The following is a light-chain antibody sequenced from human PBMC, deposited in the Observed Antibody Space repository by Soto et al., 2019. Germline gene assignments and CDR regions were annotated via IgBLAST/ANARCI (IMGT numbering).Light chain of an antibody. CDR2: DAS. Sequence: DVQMTQSPSTLSASVAGRVTITCRASQSVSNWWAWYQQTPGKAPNVLIYDASSLESGVPSRVSGSGSGTEFTLSSSSLQHADVATESCQQYNPNSRTFGQGTKVDI. J-gene: IGKJ1*01. V-gene: IGKV1-5*01. CDR1: QSVSNW. CDR3: QQYNPNSRT.